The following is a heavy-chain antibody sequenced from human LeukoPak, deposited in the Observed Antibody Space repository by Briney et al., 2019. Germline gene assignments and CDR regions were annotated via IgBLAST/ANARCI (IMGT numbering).Heavy chain of an antibody. CDR1: GYIFTSYG. Sequence: ASVKVSCKASGYIFTSYGISWVRQAPGQGLEWMGWINTYNGNTKYMQKLQGRVTMTTDTSTSTAYMELRSLRSDDTAVYYCARDLVHHRLLATNYNWFDPWGQGTLVTVSS. CDR2: INTYNGNT. J-gene: IGHJ5*02. V-gene: IGHV1-18*01. D-gene: IGHD2-8*01. CDR3: ARDLVHHRLLATNYNWFDP.